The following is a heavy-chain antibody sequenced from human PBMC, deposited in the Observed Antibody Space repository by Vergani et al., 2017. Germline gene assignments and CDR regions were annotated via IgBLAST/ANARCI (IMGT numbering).Heavy chain of an antibody. D-gene: IGHD3-3*01. Sequence: QVQLVESGGGVVQPGRSLRLSCAASGFTFSSYGMHWVRQAPGKGLEWVAVISYDGSNKYYADSVKGRFTISRDNSKNTLYLQMNSLRAEDTAVYYCAKRLWYYDFWSGLDVWGKGTTVTVSS. CDR3: AKRLWYYDFWSGLDV. CDR2: ISYDGSNK. J-gene: IGHJ6*04. CDR1: GFTFSSYG. V-gene: IGHV3-30*18.